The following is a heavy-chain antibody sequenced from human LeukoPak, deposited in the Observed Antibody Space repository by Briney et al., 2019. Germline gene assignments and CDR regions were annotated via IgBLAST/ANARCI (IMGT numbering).Heavy chain of an antibody. CDR3: ARLHWESGGIYFYYYMDV. D-gene: IGHD3-16*01. CDR1: GYTFTSYD. J-gene: IGHJ6*03. Sequence: ASVKVSCKASGYTFTSYDINWVRQAPGQGLEWMASMNPNNGNAAYARKFQGRVTMTRDTSIGTAYLELSALRSEDTAVYYCARLHWESGGIYFYYYMDVWGKGTTVTVSS. CDR2: MNPNNGNA. V-gene: IGHV1-8*02.